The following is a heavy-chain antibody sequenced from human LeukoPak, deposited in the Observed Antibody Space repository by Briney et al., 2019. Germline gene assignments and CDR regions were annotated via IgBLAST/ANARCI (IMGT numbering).Heavy chain of an antibody. CDR3: AKDWNNWFDS. Sequence: GRSLRLSCAASGFTFSNYGFHWVRQAPGKGLEWVALISFDGSKKYFADSVKGRSTLSRDNSKNTLYLQMNSLRGEDTAVYYCAKDWNNWFDSWGQGTLVTVSS. J-gene: IGHJ5*01. CDR1: GFTFSNYG. CDR2: ISFDGSKK. D-gene: IGHD1-1*01. V-gene: IGHV3-30*18.